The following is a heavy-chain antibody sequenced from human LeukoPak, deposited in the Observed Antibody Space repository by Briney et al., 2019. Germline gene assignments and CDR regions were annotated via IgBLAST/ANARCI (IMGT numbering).Heavy chain of an antibody. V-gene: IGHV4-39*01. J-gene: IGHJ4*02. CDR3: ARRPAYYFDY. Sequence: SETLSLTCSVSGGSTSSNNHFWGWIRQPPGKGLEWIGSINHSGTTHYNPSLKSRVTMSVDTSKNQFSLKLSSVTAADTAVYYCARRPAYYFDYWGQGTLVTVSS. CDR1: GGSTSSNNHF. CDR2: INHSGTT.